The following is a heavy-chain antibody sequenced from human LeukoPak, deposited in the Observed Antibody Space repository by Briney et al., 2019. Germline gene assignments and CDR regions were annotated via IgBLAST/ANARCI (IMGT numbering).Heavy chain of an antibody. V-gene: IGHV1-8*03. CDR2: INPNSGNT. CDR1: GYTFTSYD. J-gene: IGHJ6*03. D-gene: IGHD3-3*01. Sequence: ASVKVSCKASGYTFTSYDINWVRQATGQGLEWMGWINPNSGNTGYAQKFQGRVTITRNTSISTAYMELSSLRSEDTAVYYCARYGYYDFWSGYYPSSGYMDVWGKGTTVTVSS. CDR3: ARYGYYDFWSGYYPSSGYMDV.